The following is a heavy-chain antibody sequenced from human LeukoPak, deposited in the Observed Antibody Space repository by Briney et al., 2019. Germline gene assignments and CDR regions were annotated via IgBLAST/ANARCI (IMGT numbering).Heavy chain of an antibody. CDR3: ARAWLQKNAPDY. CDR1: GGSFSGYY. J-gene: IGHJ4*02. D-gene: IGHD5-24*01. V-gene: IGHV4-34*01. CDR2: INHSGST. Sequence: SETLSLTCAVYGGSFSGYYWSWIRQPPGKGLEWIGEINHSGSTNYNPSLKSRVTISVDTSKNQFSLKLSSVTAADTAVYYCARAWLQKNAPDYWGQGTLVTVSS.